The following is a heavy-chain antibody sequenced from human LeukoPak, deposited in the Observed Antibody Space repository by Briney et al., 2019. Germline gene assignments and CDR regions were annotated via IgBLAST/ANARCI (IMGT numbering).Heavy chain of an antibody. D-gene: IGHD2-8*02. CDR2: IKKDGSEK. V-gene: IGHV3-7*01. CDR3: VKDAGTA. CDR1: GFTFSNNW. Sequence: GGSLRLSCAASGFTFSNNWMSWVRQAPGKGLECVANIKKDGSEKYYINSVKGRFTISRDNAKNSLYLQMNGLRAEDTALYYCVKDAGTAWGQGTLVTVSS. J-gene: IGHJ5*02.